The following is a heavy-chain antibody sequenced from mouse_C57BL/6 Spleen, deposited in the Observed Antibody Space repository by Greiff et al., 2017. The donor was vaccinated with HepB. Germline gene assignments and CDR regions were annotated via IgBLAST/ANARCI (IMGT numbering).Heavy chain of an antibody. J-gene: IGHJ1*03. V-gene: IGHV3-6*01. CDR3: ARMNYGKEYFDV. D-gene: IGHD2-4*01. CDR1: GYSITSGYY. CDR2: ISYDGSN. Sequence: VQLQQSGPGLVKPSQSLSLTCSVTGYSITSGYYWNWIRQFPGNKLEWMGYISYDGSNNYNPSLKNRISITRDTSKNQFFLKLNSVTTEDTATYYCARMNYGKEYFDVWGTGTTVTVSS.